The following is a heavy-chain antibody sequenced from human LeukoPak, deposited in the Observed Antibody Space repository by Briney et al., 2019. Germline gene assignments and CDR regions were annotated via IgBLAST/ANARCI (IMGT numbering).Heavy chain of an antibody. D-gene: IGHD3-10*01. Sequence: GGSLRLSCAASGFTFSSYGMHWVRQAPGKGLEWVAVIWRDGSNKYSADSVQGRFTISRDNYKNTLYLQMNSLRAEDTAVYYCAKSLYGSGSYWDPNFDYWGQGTLVTVSS. CDR1: GFTFSSYG. CDR2: IWRDGSNK. J-gene: IGHJ4*02. CDR3: AKSLYGSGSYWDPNFDY. V-gene: IGHV3-30*02.